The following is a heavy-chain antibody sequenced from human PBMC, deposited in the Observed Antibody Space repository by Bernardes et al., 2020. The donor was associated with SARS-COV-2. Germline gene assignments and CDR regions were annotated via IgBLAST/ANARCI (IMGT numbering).Heavy chain of an antibody. D-gene: IGHD3-22*01. V-gene: IGHV1-18*01. CDR2: ISAYNGNT. Sequence: ASVQVSCKASGYTFTSYGISWVRQAPGQGLEWMGWISAYNGNTTYAQKLQGRVTMTTDTSTSTAYMELRSLRSDDTAVYYCARLGPYYYDSSGYYYYYGMDVWGQGTTVTVSS. CDR1: GYTFTSYG. J-gene: IGHJ6*02. CDR3: ARLGPYYYDSSGYYYYYGMDV.